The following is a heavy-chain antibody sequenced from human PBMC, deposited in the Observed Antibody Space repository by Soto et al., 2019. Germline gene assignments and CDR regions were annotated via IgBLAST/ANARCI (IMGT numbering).Heavy chain of an antibody. J-gene: IGHJ6*02. V-gene: IGHV1-69*13. CDR1: GGTFSSYA. CDR3: ARAGFWVDYYYYGMDV. Sequence: GASVKVSCKASGGTFSSYAISWVRQAPGQGLEWMGGIIPIFGTANYAQKFQGRVTITADESTSTAYMELSSLRSEDTAVYYCARAGFWVDYYYYGMDVWDQGTTVTVSS. D-gene: IGHD3-16*01. CDR2: IIPIFGTA.